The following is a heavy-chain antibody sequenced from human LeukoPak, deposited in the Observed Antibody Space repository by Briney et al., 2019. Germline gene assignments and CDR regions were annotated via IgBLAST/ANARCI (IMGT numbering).Heavy chain of an antibody. CDR2: ISWNSGSI. J-gene: IGHJ4*02. D-gene: IGHD3-10*01. CDR1: GFTFDDYA. CDR3: AKSRFVTMVRGVIGFGYFDY. V-gene: IGHV3-9*03. Sequence: GRSLRLSCAASGFTFDDYAMHWVRLAPGGGLEWVSGISWNSGSIGYADSGKGRFTISRDNAKNSRYLQMNSLRAEDMALYYCAKSRFVTMVRGVIGFGYFDYWGQGTLVTVSS.